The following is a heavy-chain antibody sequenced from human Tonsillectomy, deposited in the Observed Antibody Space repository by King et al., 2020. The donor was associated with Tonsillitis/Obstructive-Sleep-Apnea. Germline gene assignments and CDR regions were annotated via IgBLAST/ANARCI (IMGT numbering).Heavy chain of an antibody. CDR3: ARPTNYYYYMDV. CDR1: GGSISSYY. CDR2: IYYSGST. Sequence: VQLQESGPGLVKPSETLSLTCTVSGGSISSYYWSWIRQPPGKGLEWIGHIYYSGSTNYNPSLKSRVTISVDTSKNQFSLKLSSVTAADTAVYYCARPTNYYYYMDVWGKGTTVTVSS. J-gene: IGHJ6*03. V-gene: IGHV4-59*08.